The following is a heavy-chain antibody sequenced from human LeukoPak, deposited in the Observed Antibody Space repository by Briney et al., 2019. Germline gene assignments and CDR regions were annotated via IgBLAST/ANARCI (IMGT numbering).Heavy chain of an antibody. D-gene: IGHD3-16*02. CDR3: AKPITFGGVIVSYFDY. CDR2: IWYDGSNK. Sequence: GGSLRLSCAASGFTFNSYGMHWVRQAPGKGLEWVAVIWYDGSNKYYADSVKGRFTISRDNSKNTLYLQMNSLRAEGTAVYYCAKPITFGGVIVSYFDYWGQGTLVTVSS. V-gene: IGHV3-33*06. CDR1: GFTFNSYG. J-gene: IGHJ4*02.